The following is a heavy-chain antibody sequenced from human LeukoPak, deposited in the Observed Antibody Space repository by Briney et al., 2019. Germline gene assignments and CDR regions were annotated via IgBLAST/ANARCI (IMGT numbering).Heavy chain of an antibody. Sequence: ASVKVSCKASGYTFTSYGISWVRHAPGQGLERMGWISAYTGNTNYAQKLQGRVTMTTDTSTSTAYMELRSRRSDDTAVYYCARRIAAASVGDYWGQGTLVTVSS. CDR1: GYTFTSYG. D-gene: IGHD6-13*01. CDR3: ARRIAAASVGDY. V-gene: IGHV1-18*01. J-gene: IGHJ4*02. CDR2: ISAYTGNT.